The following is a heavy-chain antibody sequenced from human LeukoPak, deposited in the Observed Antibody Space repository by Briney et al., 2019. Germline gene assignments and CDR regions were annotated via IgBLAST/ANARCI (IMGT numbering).Heavy chain of an antibody. CDR1: GGSISSSSYY. CDR2: IYYSGST. J-gene: IGHJ4*02. V-gene: IGHV4-39*01. CDR3: ASSSSGSYGNYFDY. D-gene: IGHD1-26*01. Sequence: PSETLSLTCTVSGGSISSSSYYWGWIRQPPGKGLEWIGSIYYSGSTYYNPSLKSRVTISVDTSKNQFSLKLSSVTAADTAVYYCASSSSGSYGNYFDYWGQGTLVTVSS.